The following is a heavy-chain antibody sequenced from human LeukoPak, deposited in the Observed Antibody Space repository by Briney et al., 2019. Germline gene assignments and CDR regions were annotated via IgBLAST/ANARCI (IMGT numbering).Heavy chain of an antibody. Sequence: PGGSLRLSCAASGFTFSSYAMSWVRQAPGKGLEWVSAISGSGGSTYYADSVKGRFTISRDNSKNTLYLQMNSLRAEDTAVYYCAKVSPLQDSSGYYLWDYWGQGTLVTVSS. CDR2: ISGSGGST. CDR3: AKVSPLQDSSGYYLWDY. J-gene: IGHJ4*02. CDR1: GFTFSSYA. V-gene: IGHV3-23*01. D-gene: IGHD3-22*01.